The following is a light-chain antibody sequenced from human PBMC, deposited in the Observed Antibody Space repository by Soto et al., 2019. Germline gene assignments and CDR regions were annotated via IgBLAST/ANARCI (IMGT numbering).Light chain of an antibody. CDR1: SSDVGGYNY. CDR3: NSYTSSSTPNGV. Sequence: QSALTQPASVSGSPGQSITISCTGTSSDVGGYNYVSWYQQHPGKAPKLMIYEVSNRPSGVSNRYSGSKSGNTASLTISGLQDEDEADYYCNSYTSSSTPNGVFGGGTKVTVL. J-gene: IGLJ3*02. CDR2: EVS. V-gene: IGLV2-14*01.